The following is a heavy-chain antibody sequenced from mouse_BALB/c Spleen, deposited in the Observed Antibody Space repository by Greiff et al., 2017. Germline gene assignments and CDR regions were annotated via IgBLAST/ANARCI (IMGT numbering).Heavy chain of an antibody. Sequence: EVKVEESGGGLVQPGGSRKLSCAASGFTFSSFGMHWVRQAPEMGLEWVAYISSGSSTIYYADTVKGRFTISRDNPKNTLFLQMTSLRSEDTAMYYCAGRWAYWGQGTLVTVSA. V-gene: IGHV5-17*02. CDR3: AGRWAY. CDR1: GFTFSSFG. CDR2: ISSGSSTI. J-gene: IGHJ3*01.